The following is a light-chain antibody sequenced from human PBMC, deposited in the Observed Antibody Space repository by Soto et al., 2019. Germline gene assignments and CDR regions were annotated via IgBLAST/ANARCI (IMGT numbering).Light chain of an antibody. CDR1: QSVSSSH. V-gene: IGKV3-20*01. Sequence: DIVMTQPPPTLSVSPGERATLSCRASQSVSSSHLAWYQHKPGQAPRLLIYAASSRATGSPDRFSGGGSGTDFTLTISRLEPEDFAVYYCQQYGYSTITFGQGTRLEN. CDR3: QQYGYSTIT. J-gene: IGKJ5*01. CDR2: AAS.